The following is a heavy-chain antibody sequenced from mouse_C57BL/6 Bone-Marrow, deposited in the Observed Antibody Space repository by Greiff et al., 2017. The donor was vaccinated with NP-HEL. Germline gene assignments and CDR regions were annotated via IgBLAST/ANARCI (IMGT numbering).Heavy chain of an antibody. V-gene: IGHV5-17*01. CDR2: ISSGSSTI. J-gene: IGHJ4*01. D-gene: IGHD1-1*02. CDR3: ARPGSPYAMDY. Sequence: EVKLVESGGGLVKPGGSLKLSCAASGFTFSDYGMHWVRQAPEKGLEWVAYISSGSSTIYYADTVKGRFTISRDNAKNTLFLQMTSLRSEDTAMYYCARPGSPYAMDYWGQGTSVTVSS. CDR1: GFTFSDYG.